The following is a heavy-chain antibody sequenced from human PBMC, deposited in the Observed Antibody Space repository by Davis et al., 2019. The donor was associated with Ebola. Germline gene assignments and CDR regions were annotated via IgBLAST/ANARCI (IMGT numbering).Heavy chain of an antibody. CDR1: GFTFRRYG. Sequence: PGGSLRLSCAASGFTFRRYGMSWVRQAPGKGLEWVSSMTYSGGRTFFADSVQGRFTVSRDYFKDPLYLQMNSLRVEDTGVYYCAREGDYYGSESHRDGFDIWGRGTMVAVSS. CDR3: AREGDYYGSESHRDGFDI. V-gene: IGHV3-23*01. J-gene: IGHJ3*02. CDR2: MTYSGGRT. D-gene: IGHD3-10*01.